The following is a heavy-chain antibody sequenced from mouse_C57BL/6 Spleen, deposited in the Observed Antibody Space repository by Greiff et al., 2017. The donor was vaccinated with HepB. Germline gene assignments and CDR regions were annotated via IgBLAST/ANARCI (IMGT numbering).Heavy chain of an antibody. CDR1: GYSITSGYY. CDR2: ISYDGSN. J-gene: IGHJ3*01. Sequence: EVKLVESGPGLVKPSQSLSLTCSVTGYSITSGYYWNWIRQFPGNKLEWMGYISYDGSNNYNPSLKNRISITRDTSKNQFFLKVNPVTTEDTATYYCAREGLRYDYDEAYWGQGTLVTVSA. V-gene: IGHV3-6*01. CDR3: AREGLRYDYDEAY. D-gene: IGHD2-4*01.